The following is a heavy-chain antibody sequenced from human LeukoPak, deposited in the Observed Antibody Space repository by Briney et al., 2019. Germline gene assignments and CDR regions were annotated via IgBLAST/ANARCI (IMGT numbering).Heavy chain of an antibody. CDR2: INPSGGST. CDR3: ARRWYVGYFDY. V-gene: IGHV1-46*01. CDR1: GHTFTSYY. Sequence: GASVKVSCKASGHTFTSYYMHWVRQAPGQGLEWMGIINPSGGSTSYAQKFQGRVTMTRDTSTSTVYMELSSLRSEDTAVYYCARRWYVGYFDYWGQGTLVTVSS. J-gene: IGHJ4*02. D-gene: IGHD4-23*01.